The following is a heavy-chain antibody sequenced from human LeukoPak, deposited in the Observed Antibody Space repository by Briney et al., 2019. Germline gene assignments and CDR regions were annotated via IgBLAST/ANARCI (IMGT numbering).Heavy chain of an antibody. Sequence: ASVKVSCKASGYTFTGYFMNRVRQAPGQGLEWMGRINPNNGGTNYAQNFQVRVTMTRDTSISTPYMELSSLRSEDTAVYYCARVGDGLNDAFDIWGQGTMVTVSS. V-gene: IGHV1-2*06. CDR1: GYTFTGYF. CDR2: INPNNGGT. D-gene: IGHD5-24*01. CDR3: ARVGDGLNDAFDI. J-gene: IGHJ3*02.